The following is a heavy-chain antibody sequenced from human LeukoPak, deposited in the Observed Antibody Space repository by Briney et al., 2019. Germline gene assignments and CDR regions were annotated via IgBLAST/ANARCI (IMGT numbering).Heavy chain of an antibody. CDR2: ISAYNGNT. CDR1: GYTFTSYG. J-gene: IGHJ4*02. D-gene: IGHD3-22*01. CDR3: VRVVIDSSGSYYSFFDY. Sequence: ASVKVSCKASGYTFTSYGISWVRQAPGQGLEWMGWISAYNGNTNYAQKLQGRVTMTTDTSTSTAYMELSSLRSEDTAVYYCVRVVIDSSGSYYSFFDYWGQGTLVTVSS. V-gene: IGHV1-18*01.